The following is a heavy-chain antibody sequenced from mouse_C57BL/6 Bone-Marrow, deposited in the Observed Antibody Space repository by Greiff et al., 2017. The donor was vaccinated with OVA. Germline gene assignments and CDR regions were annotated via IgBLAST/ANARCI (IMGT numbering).Heavy chain of an antibody. CDR3: TRRGYGSSYGWFAY. Sequence: QVQLQQSGAELVRPGASVTLSCKASGYTFTDYEMHWVKQTPVHGLEWIGAIDPETGGTAYNQKFKGKAILTADKSSSTAYMELRSLTSEDSAVYYCTRRGYGSSYGWFAYWGQGTLVTVSA. CDR2: IDPETGGT. J-gene: IGHJ3*01. V-gene: IGHV1-15*01. D-gene: IGHD1-1*01. CDR1: GYTFTDYE.